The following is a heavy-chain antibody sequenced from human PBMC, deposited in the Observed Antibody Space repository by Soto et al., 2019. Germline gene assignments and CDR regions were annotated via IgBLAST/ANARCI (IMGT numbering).Heavy chain of an antibody. CDR2: INPNSGGT. J-gene: IGHJ5*02. D-gene: IGHD6-13*01. CDR3: ARGWGIAAPGPNWFDP. V-gene: IGHV1-2*02. Sequence: ASVKVSCKASGYSLSGYYLHWVRQAPGQGPEWMGWINPNSGGTKYVQKFQGRVTMTRDTSISTVYLELSWLRSDDTAVYYCARGWGIAAPGPNWFDPWGQGTLVTVSS. CDR1: GYSLSGYY.